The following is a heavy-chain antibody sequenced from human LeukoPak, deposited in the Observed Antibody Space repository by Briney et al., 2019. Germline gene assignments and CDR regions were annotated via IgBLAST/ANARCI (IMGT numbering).Heavy chain of an antibody. CDR1: GGSISSSSYY. D-gene: IGHD3-10*01. CDR3: ARDLMYYYGSGSFFDY. Sequence: SSETLSLTCTVSGGSISSSSYYWGWIRQPPGKGLEWIGSIYYSGSTYYNPSLKSRVTISVDTSKNQFSLKLSSVTAADTAVYYCARDLMYYYGSGSFFDYWGQGTLVTVSS. V-gene: IGHV4-39*07. J-gene: IGHJ4*02. CDR2: IYYSGST.